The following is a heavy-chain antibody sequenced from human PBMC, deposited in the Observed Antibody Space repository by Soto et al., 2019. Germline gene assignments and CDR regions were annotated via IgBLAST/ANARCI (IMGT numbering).Heavy chain of an antibody. Sequence: GGSLRLSCVVSGFTFSNYAMGWVRQAPGKGLEWVSGITASGNSRYYADSVKDRFTVSRDNSRNTLFLQMDSLGVDDTGTYYCAKGFAVAGFYFVSWGQGTVVTV. CDR1: GFTFSNYA. V-gene: IGHV3-23*05. CDR2: ITASGNSR. J-gene: IGHJ4*02. D-gene: IGHD6-19*01. CDR3: AKGFAVAGFYFVS.